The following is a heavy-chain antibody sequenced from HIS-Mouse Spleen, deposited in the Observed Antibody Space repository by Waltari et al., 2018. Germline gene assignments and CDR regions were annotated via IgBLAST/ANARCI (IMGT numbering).Heavy chain of an antibody. D-gene: IGHD5-18*01. CDR1: GFTFSSYW. Sequence: EVQLVESGGGLVQPGGSLRLSCAASGFTFSSYWMHWVRQAPGKVLVWVSRINSDGSSTSYADSVKGRFTISRDNAKNTLYLQMNSLRAEDTAVYYCARVDTAMVTVYYYYYGMDVWGQGTTVTVSS. J-gene: IGHJ6*02. CDR3: ARVDTAMVTVYYYYYGMDV. V-gene: IGHV3-74*01. CDR2: INSDGSST.